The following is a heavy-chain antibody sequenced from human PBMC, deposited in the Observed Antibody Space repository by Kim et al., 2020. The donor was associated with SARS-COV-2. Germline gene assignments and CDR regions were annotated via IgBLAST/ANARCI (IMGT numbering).Heavy chain of an antibody. CDR2: T. Sequence: TNYNASLKSRVTISLDTSKTQFSLSLNSVIAADMAVYYCTRGGYSYAHEYWGQGILVTVSS. V-gene: IGHV4-34*01. D-gene: IGHD5-18*01. CDR3: TRGGYSYAHEY. J-gene: IGHJ4*02.